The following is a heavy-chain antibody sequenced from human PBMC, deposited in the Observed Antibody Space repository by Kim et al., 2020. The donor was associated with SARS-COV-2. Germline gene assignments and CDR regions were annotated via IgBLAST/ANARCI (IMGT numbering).Heavy chain of an antibody. Sequence: ASVKVSCKTSGYTFTNYAIHWVRQAPGQRLEWMGWVNADNGDTKYSQKFQGKVSITRDTSARSAHMELSSLRSEDTAVYYCARGPEWQLLLGADYFHHWGQGTLVTVAS. J-gene: IGHJ1*01. V-gene: IGHV1-3*01. D-gene: IGHD1-26*01. CDR2: VNADNGDT. CDR3: ARGPEWQLLLGADYFHH. CDR1: GYTFTNYA.